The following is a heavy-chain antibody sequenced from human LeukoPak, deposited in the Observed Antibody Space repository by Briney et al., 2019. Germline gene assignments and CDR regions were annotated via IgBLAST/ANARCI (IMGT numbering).Heavy chain of an antibody. Sequence: GGSLRLSCTASGFTFSSYCMHWGRPTPGEGLVWGSRINSDGSSTSYADSVKGRFTISRDNAKNTLYLQMNSLRAEDTAMYYCARADRPNWYFDLWGRGTLVTVSS. CDR3: ARADRPNWYFDL. V-gene: IGHV3-74*01. CDR2: INSDGSST. J-gene: IGHJ2*01. CDR1: GFTFSSYC.